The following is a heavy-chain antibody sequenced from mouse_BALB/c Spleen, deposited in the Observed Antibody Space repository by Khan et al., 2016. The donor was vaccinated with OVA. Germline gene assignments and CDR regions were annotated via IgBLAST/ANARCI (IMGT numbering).Heavy chain of an antibody. D-gene: IGHD1-1*01. CDR2: INPSTDYT. CDR3: TNHGSSSAWFTY. CDR1: GYTFTSYW. V-gene: IGHV1-7*01. J-gene: IGHJ3*01. Sequence: QVQLQQSGAELAKPGASVKMSCKASGYTFTSYWMHWVQQRPGQGLEWIGYINPSTDYTEYNQKFKDKATLTADKSSSTAYMQLTSLTSEDSAVYYCTNHGSSSAWFTYWGQGTLVTVSA.